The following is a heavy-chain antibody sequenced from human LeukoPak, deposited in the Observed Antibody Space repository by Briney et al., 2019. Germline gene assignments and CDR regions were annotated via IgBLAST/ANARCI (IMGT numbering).Heavy chain of an antibody. V-gene: IGHV1-18*01. CDR2: ISPYNANT. CDR1: GYTFTSYG. D-gene: IGHD3-10*01. Sequence: ASVKVSCKASGYTFTSYGISWVRQAPGQGLEWMGWISPYNANTNYARKFQGRVTMTTDTSTSTASMELRSLRSDDTAVYYCARDYRGTKPTGSSPDYWGQGTLVTVSS. CDR3: ARDYRGTKPTGSSPDY. J-gene: IGHJ4*02.